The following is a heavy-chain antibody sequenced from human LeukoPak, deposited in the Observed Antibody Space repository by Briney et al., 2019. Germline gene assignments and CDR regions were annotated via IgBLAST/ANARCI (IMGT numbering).Heavy chain of an antibody. CDR2: IKQDGSEK. V-gene: IGHV3-7*01. D-gene: IGHD6-6*01. Sequence: PGGSLRLSCAASGFTFSSYAMSWVRQAPGKGLEWVANIKQDGSEKYYVDSVKGRFTISRDNAKNSLYLQMNSLRAEDTAVYYCARDRGARSSSSPVDYWGQGTLVTVSS. CDR3: ARDRGARSSSSPVDY. J-gene: IGHJ4*02. CDR1: GFTFSSYA.